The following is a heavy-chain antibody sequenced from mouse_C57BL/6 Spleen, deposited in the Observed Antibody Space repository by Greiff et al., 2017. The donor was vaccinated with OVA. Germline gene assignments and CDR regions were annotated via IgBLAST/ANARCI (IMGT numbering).Heavy chain of an antibody. Sequence: QVQLQQSGAELMKPGASVKLSCKATGYTFTGYWIEWVKQRPGHGLEWIGEILPGSGSTNYNEKFKGKATFTADTSSNTAYMQLSSLTTEDSAIYYCARWDHYGSSPTYAMDYWGQGTSVTVSS. CDR3: ARWDHYGSSPTYAMDY. V-gene: IGHV1-9*01. J-gene: IGHJ4*01. D-gene: IGHD1-1*01. CDR1: GYTFTGYW. CDR2: ILPGSGST.